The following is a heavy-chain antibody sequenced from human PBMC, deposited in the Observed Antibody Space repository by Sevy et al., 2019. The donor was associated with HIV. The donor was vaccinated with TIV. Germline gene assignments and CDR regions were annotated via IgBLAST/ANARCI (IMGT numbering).Heavy chain of an antibody. CDR3: AKGGIDGYNWPEAFDI. CDR1: GFTFSSYA. Sequence: GESLKISCAASGFTFSSYAMSWVRQAPGKGLEWVSAISGSGGSTYYADSVKGRFTISRDNSKNTRYLQMNSLRAEDTAVYYCAKGGIDGYNWPEAFDIWGQGTMVTVSS. D-gene: IGHD5-12*01. V-gene: IGHV3-23*01. J-gene: IGHJ3*02. CDR2: ISGSGGST.